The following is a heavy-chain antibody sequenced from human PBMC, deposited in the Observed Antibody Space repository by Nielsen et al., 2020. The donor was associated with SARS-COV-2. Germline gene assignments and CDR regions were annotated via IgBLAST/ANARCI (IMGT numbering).Heavy chain of an antibody. V-gene: IGHV1-18*01. J-gene: IGHJ4*02. CDR1: GYTFTSYG. CDR3: ARVYSSSLLHFDY. CDR2: ISAYNGNT. D-gene: IGHD6-13*01. Sequence: ASVKVSCKASGYTFTSYGISWVRQAPGQGLEWMGWISAYNGNTNYSQKFQGRVTITRDTSASTAYMELSSLRSEDTAVYYCARVYSSSLLHFDYWGQGTLVTVSS.